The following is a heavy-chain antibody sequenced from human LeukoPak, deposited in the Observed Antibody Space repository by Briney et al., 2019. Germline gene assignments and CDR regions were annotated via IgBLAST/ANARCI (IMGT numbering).Heavy chain of an antibody. V-gene: IGHV3-23*01. D-gene: IGHD6-13*01. CDR1: GFIFSSYA. CDR2: ISGSGGST. Sequence: PGGSLRLSCAASGFIFSSYAMSWVRQAPGKGLEWVSGISGSGGSTYYADSVKGRFTISRDNSKNTLYLQMNSLRAEDTAVYYCAKRFPYSSSWYFDLWGRGTLVTVSS. J-gene: IGHJ2*01. CDR3: AKRFPYSSSWYFDL.